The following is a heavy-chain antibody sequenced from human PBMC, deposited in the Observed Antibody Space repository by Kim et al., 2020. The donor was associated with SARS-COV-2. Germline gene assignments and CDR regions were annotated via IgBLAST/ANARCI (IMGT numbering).Heavy chain of an antibody. J-gene: IGHJ3*02. Sequence: GGSLRLSCAASGFTFSSYAMSWVRQAPGKGLEWVSAISGSGGSTYYADSVKGRFTISRDNSKNTLYLQMNSLRAEDTAVYYCAKGSGSTGGDYRRDAFDIWGQGTMVTVSS. CDR2: ISGSGGST. CDR1: GFTFSSYA. D-gene: IGHD4-17*01. CDR3: AKGSGSTGGDYRRDAFDI. V-gene: IGHV3-23*01.